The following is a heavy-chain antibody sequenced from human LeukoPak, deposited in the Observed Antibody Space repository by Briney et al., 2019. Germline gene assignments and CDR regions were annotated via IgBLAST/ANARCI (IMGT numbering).Heavy chain of an antibody. J-gene: IGHJ5*02. D-gene: IGHD5-12*01. CDR2: IYYSGRT. Sequence: SATLSLTCTVSGGSISSYYWSSVRHPPGKGLEWIGYIYYSGRTNYNPSRKSRVTISVDTSKNQFSLKLSSVNAADTAVYYCARVLGSGYDAWGQGALVTVSS. CDR1: GGSISSYY. V-gene: IGHV4-59*01. CDR3: ARVLGSGYDA.